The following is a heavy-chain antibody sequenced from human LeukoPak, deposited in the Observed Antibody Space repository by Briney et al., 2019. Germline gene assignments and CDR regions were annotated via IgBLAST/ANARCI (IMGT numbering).Heavy chain of an antibody. V-gene: IGHV1-69*02. CDR3: ARSAPYDILKYYYMDV. CDR1: GGTFSSYT. CDR2: IIPILGIA. J-gene: IGHJ6*03. D-gene: IGHD3-9*01. Sequence: SVKVSCKASGGTFSSYTISWVRQAPGQGLEWMGRIIPILGIANYAQKFQGRVTITADKSTSTAYMELSSLRSEDTAVYYCARSAPYDILKYYYMDVWGKGTTVTVSS.